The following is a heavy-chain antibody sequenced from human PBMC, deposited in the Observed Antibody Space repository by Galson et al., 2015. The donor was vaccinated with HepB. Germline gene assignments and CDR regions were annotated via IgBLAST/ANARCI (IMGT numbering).Heavy chain of an antibody. CDR2: ISSSGSTT. D-gene: IGHD1-14*01. V-gene: IGHV3-11*01. CDR1: GFTFSDYY. CDR3: ARGQGSGRSWDP. J-gene: IGHJ5*02. Sequence: SLRLSCAVSGFTFSDYYMSWIRQAPGKGLEWISYISSSGSTTSYADSVKGRFTISRDNANNSLYLQMNSLRDEDTAVYYCARGQGSGRSWDPWGQGTLVTVSS.